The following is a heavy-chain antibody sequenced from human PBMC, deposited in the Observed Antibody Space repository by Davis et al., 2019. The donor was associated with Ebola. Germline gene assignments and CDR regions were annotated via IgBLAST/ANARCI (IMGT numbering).Heavy chain of an antibody. CDR1: GYTFTSYD. Sequence: ASVKVSCKASGYTFTSYDINWVRQATGQGLEWMGWMNPNSGNTGYAQKFLGRVTMTRNTSISTAYMELSSLRSEDTAVYYCALAGDSSPGYNAFDIWGQGTMVTVSS. CDR3: ALAGDSSPGYNAFDI. J-gene: IGHJ3*02. CDR2: MNPNSGNT. D-gene: IGHD6-6*01. V-gene: IGHV1-8*01.